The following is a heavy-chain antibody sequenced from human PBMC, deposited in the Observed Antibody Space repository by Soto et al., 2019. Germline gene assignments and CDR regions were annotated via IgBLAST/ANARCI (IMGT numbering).Heavy chain of an antibody. CDR1: GFTFSSYA. D-gene: IGHD3-3*01. CDR2: ISGSGGST. J-gene: IGHJ6*03. CDR3: AKVQRGYDLWDYYYYMDV. Sequence: GGSLRLSCAASGFTFSSYAMSWVRQAPGKGLEWVSAISGSGGSTYYADSVKGRFTISRDNSKNTLYLQMNSLRAEDTAVYYCAKVQRGYDLWDYYYYMDVWGKGTTVTVSS. V-gene: IGHV3-23*01.